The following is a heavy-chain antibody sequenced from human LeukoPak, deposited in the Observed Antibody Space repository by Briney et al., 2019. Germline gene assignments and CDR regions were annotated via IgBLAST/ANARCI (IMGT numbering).Heavy chain of an antibody. J-gene: IGHJ4*02. Sequence: GRSLRLSCAASGFTFSSYAMHWVRQAPGKGLEWVAVISYDGSNKYYADSVKGRFTISRDNSKNTLYLQMNSLRAEDTAVYYCARAGSVVVVPAAPPTHPDYWGQGTLVTVSS. CDR3: ARAGSVVVVPAAPPTHPDY. V-gene: IGHV3-30-3*01. D-gene: IGHD2-2*01. CDR1: GFTFSSYA. CDR2: ISYDGSNK.